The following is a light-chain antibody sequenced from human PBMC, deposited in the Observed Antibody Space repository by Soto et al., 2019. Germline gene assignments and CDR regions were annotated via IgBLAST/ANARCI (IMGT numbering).Light chain of an antibody. CDR3: QQYGGLPRT. J-gene: IGKJ1*01. V-gene: IGKV3-20*01. Sequence: EIVLMQSPGTLSLSPGERATLSCRASQSVSSSYLAWYQQKPGQAPRLLIYGASSRATGIPDRFSGSGSGTDFTLTISRLEPEDFAVYYCQQYGGLPRTFGQGTKVEIK. CDR1: QSVSSSY. CDR2: GAS.